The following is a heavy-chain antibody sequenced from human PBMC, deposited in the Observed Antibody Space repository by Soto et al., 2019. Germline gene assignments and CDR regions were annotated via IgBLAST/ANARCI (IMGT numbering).Heavy chain of an antibody. J-gene: IGHJ4*02. V-gene: IGHV4-34*01. Sequence: PSETLSLTCAVYGGSFSGYYWSWIRQPPGKGLEWIGEINHSGSTNYNPSLKSRVTISVDTSKNQFSLKLSSVTAADTAVYYCARGVRSMVRRVHFFDYWGQGTLVTVSS. D-gene: IGHD3-10*01. CDR1: GGSFSGYY. CDR2: INHSGST. CDR3: ARGVRSMVRRVHFFDY.